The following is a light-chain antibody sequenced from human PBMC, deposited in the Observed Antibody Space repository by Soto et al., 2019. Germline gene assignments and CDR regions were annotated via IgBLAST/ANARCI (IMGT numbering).Light chain of an antibody. CDR2: TIS. J-gene: IGKJ3*01. Sequence: DIQMTQSPSSLSASVGGRVTITCRASQDIGTSLDWFQQKPGTAPKRLIYTISDLQSGVPSRFSRGGSGTDFTLTISSLQPEDSATYYCLQHYAFPFTFGPGTKVHV. CDR3: LQHYAFPFT. CDR1: QDIGTS. V-gene: IGKV1-17*01.